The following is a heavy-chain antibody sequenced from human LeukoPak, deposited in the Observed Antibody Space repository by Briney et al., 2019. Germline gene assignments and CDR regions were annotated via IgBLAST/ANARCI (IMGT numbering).Heavy chain of an antibody. V-gene: IGHV3-21*01. CDR3: ARVSGESSSEGAFDI. D-gene: IGHD6-6*01. Sequence: PGGSLRLSCAASGFTFSSYSMNWVRQAPGKGLEWVSSISSSSSYIYYADSVKGRFTISRDTAKNSLYLQMNSLRAEDTAVYYCARVSGESSSEGAFDIWGQGTMVTVSS. CDR1: GFTFSSYS. CDR2: ISSSSSYI. J-gene: IGHJ3*02.